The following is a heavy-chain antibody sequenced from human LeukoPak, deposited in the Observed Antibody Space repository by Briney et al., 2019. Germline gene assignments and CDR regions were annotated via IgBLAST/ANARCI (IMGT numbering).Heavy chain of an antibody. CDR2: FDPEDGET. D-gene: IGHD2-21*01. J-gene: IGHJ3*02. CDR1: GYTLTELS. V-gene: IGHV1-24*01. Sequence: ASVKVSCKVSGYTLTELSMHWVRQAPGKGLEWMGGFDPEDGETIYAQKFQGRVTMTEDTSTDTAYMELSSLRSEDTAVYCCATDGGEAGDAFDIWGQGTMVTVSS. CDR3: ATDGGEAGDAFDI.